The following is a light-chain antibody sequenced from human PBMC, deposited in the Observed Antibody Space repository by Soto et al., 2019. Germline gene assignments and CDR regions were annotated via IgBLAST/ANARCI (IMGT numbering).Light chain of an antibody. Sequence: DIVMTQSPDSLVVSLGERATINCKSSQPVLYSANNKDYLAWYQQKAGQPPRLLIYWASTRESGVPDRFSGSGSETDFTLSLSRRQAEDVAVYFCQQYFDVPRTFGQGTKVEIK. CDR2: WAS. V-gene: IGKV4-1*01. J-gene: IGKJ1*01. CDR1: QPVLYSANNKDY. CDR3: QQYFDVPRT.